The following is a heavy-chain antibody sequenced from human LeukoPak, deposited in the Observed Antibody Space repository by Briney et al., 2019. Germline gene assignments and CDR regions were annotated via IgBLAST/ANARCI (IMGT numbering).Heavy chain of an antibody. CDR1: GFTFSTSG. J-gene: IGHJ4*02. CDR3: ARGYCSRTSCHVARHFEY. D-gene: IGHD2-2*01. CDR2: ITSGLFT. Sequence: GGSLRLSCAACGFTFSTSGVGWVRQATGKGREWVTYITSGLFTHYIGSVKGRFTISRDNVKNSLYLQMNRLREEDTAMYYCARGYCSRTSCHVARHFEYWGQGTLVTVCS. V-gene: IGHV3-48*02.